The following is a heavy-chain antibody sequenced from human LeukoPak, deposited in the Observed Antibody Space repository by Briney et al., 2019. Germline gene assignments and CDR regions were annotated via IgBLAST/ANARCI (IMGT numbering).Heavy chain of an antibody. CDR1: GFPLSSYA. J-gene: IGHJ4*02. V-gene: IGHV3-23*01. CDR3: ASSYNYYGSGSYGTY. CDR2: ISGSGGST. D-gene: IGHD3-10*01. Sequence: PGGSLRLSCAASGFPLSSYAMSWVRQAPGKGLEWVSGISGSGGSTYYADSVRGRFTITRDNSKNTLFLQMNSLRAEDTAVYYCASSYNYYGSGSYGTYWGQGTLVTVSS.